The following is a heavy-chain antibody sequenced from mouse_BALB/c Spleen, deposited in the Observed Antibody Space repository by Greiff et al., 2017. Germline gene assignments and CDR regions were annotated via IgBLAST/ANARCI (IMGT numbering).Heavy chain of an antibody. V-gene: IGHV1-7*01. CDR2: INPSTGYT. CDR1: GYTFTSYW. CDR3: NARAARDYYAMDY. D-gene: IGHD3-1*01. J-gene: IGHJ4*01. Sequence: QVQLKESGAELAKPGASVKMSCKASGYTFTSYWMHWVKQRPGQGLEWIGYINPSTGYTEYNQKFKDKATLTADKSSSTAYMQLSSLTSEDSAVYYCNARAARDYYAMDYWGQGTSVTVSS.